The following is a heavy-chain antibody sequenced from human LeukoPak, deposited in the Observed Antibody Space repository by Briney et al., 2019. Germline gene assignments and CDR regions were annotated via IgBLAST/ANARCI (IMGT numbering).Heavy chain of an antibody. CDR3: AREYYDSSGYYHGWH. Sequence: GGSLRLSCSTSGYTFSSYWMSWVRQAPGKGLEWVANIKQDGSEKYYVDSVKGRFTISRDNAKNSLFLQMNSLRADDTAVYYCAREYYDSSGYYHGWHWGQGALVTVSS. CDR2: IKQDGSEK. J-gene: IGHJ4*02. V-gene: IGHV3-7*01. D-gene: IGHD3-22*01. CDR1: GYTFSSYW.